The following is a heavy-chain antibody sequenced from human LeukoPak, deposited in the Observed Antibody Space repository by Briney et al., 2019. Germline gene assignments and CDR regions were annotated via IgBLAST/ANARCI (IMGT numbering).Heavy chain of an antibody. CDR1: GASFIGAS. V-gene: IGHV4-4*09. CDR3: ARRVSSYAVRPNMYVYIDL. Sequence: SEPLSSTGTISGASFIGASCNWIRQPPEMGLEWIGLIQASWTTNYNPSHESRLTISRHTSKTHLSLRLNSVTAADTAVYYCARRVSSYAVRPNMYVYIDLWGKGTTVSVSS. CDR2: IQASWTT. D-gene: IGHD2-8*01. J-gene: IGHJ6*04.